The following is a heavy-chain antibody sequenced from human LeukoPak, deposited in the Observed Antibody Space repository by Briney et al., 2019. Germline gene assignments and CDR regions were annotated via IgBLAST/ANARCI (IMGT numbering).Heavy chain of an antibody. V-gene: IGHV3-23*01. CDR1: GFSFNIYA. CDR2: IGSSSVDK. J-gene: IGHJ5*01. CDR3: ARRVPLTALDS. Sequence: GGSLRLSCAASGFSFNIYAMGWVRQAPGKGLEWVSVIGSSSVDKHYADTVRGRFDISRDNSKNRLFLQMNSLRVEDSGVYYCARRVPLTALDSWGQGTLVTVSS. D-gene: IGHD3-3*01.